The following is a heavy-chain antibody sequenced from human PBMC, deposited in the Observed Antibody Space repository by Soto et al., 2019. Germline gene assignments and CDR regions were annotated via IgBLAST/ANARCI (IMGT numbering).Heavy chain of an antibody. CDR2: INMDGSST. V-gene: IGHV3-74*01. D-gene: IGHD3-10*02. CDR3: ARGPRGMYGNDF. Sequence: PGGPLRLSCAAAGFTFSSDWMHWVRQGAGKGLVWVSRINMDGSSTNYADSVKGRFTISRDNAKNTLYLQMNSLRAEDTAVYYCARGPRGMYGNDFWGQGALVTVSS. CDR1: GFTFSSDW. J-gene: IGHJ1*01.